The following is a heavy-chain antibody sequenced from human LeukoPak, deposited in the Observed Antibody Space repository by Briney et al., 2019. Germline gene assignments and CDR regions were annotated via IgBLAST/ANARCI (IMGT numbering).Heavy chain of an antibody. D-gene: IGHD6-13*01. CDR2: ISGSGGST. CDR1: GFTFSSYA. V-gene: IGHV3-23*01. Sequence: GGSLRLSCVGSGFTFSSYAMSWVRQAPGKGLEWVSAISGSGGSTYYADSVKGRFTISRDNSKNTLYLQMNSLRAEDTAVYYCAKARRIAAAPDYWGQGTLVTVSS. CDR3: AKARRIAAAPDY. J-gene: IGHJ4*02.